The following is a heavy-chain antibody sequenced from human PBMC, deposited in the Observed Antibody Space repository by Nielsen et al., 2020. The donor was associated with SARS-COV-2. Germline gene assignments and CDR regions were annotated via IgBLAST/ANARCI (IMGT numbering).Heavy chain of an antibody. D-gene: IGHD3-22*01. Sequence: SETLSLTCTVSGGSISSSSYYWGWIRQPPGKGLEWIGSIYYSGSTYYNPSLKSRVTISVDTSKNQFSLKLSSVTAEDTAVYYCARGSVVMVRGYYYYGMDVWGQGTAVTVSS. CDR1: GGSISSSSYY. CDR2: IYYSGST. CDR3: ARGSVVMVRGYYYYGMDV. J-gene: IGHJ6*02. V-gene: IGHV4-39*07.